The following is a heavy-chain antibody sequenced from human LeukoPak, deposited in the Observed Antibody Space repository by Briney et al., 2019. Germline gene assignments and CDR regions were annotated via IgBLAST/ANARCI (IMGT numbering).Heavy chain of an antibody. D-gene: IGHD3-3*01. Sequence: SQTLSLTCTVSGGSISSGSYYWSWLRQPAGKGLEWIGRIYTSGNTNYNPSLYSRVTISVDTSKNQFSLKLSSVTAADTAVYYCARSLLEWLLYPGFDPWGQGTLVTVSS. CDR3: ARSLLEWLLYPGFDP. V-gene: IGHV4-61*02. CDR1: GGSISSGSYY. J-gene: IGHJ5*02. CDR2: IYTSGNT.